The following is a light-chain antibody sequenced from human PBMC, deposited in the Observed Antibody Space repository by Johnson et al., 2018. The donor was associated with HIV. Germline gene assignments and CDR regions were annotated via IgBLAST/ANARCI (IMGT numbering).Light chain of an antibody. CDR3: ATWDNSLSSGGV. CDR2: END. CDR1: SSNIGNNY. Sequence: QSVLTQPPSVSAAPGQKVTISCSGSSSNIGNNYVSWYRHLPGTAPKLLIYENDKRPSGIPDRFSGSQSGTSATLGITGLQSGDEADYYCATWDNSLSSGGVFGTGTKVTVL. J-gene: IGLJ1*01. V-gene: IGLV1-51*02.